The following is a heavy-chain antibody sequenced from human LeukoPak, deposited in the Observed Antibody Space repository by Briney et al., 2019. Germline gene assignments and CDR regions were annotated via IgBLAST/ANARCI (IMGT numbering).Heavy chain of an antibody. CDR1: GFTVSSNY. CDR3: ARGTSPGYYYYYMDV. J-gene: IGHJ6*03. Sequence: GGSLRLSCAASGFTVSSNYMSWVRQAPGKGLEWVSVIYSCGSTYYADSVKGRFTISRDNAKNSLYLQMNSLRAEDTAVYYCARGTSPGYYYYYMDVWGKGTTVTVSS. V-gene: IGHV3-66*03. CDR2: IYSCGST.